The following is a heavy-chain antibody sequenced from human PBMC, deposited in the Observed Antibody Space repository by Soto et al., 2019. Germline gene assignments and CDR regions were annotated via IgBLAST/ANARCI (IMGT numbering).Heavy chain of an antibody. CDR1: GYTLTELS. CDR2: FDPEDGET. CDR3: ATASTNYYDSSGYYYG. V-gene: IGHV1-24*01. J-gene: IGHJ4*02. Sequence: QVQLVQSGAEVKKPGASVKVSCKVSGYTLTELSMHWVRQAPGKGLEWMGGFDPEDGETIYAQKFQGRVTMTEDTSTDTAYMELSSLRSEDTAVYYCATASTNYYDSSGYYYGWGQGTLVTVSS. D-gene: IGHD3-22*01.